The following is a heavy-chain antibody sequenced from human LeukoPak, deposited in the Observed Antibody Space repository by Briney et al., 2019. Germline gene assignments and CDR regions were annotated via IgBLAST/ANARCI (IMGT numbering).Heavy chain of an antibody. V-gene: IGHV3-23*01. CDR1: GFTFSSYA. J-gene: IGHJ4*02. D-gene: IGHD6-13*01. Sequence: PGGSLRLSCAASGFTFSSYAMSWVRQAPGKGLEWVSAISGSGGSTYYADSVKGRFTISRDNSKNTLYLQMNSLRAEDTAVYYCAESGAAGTNTFDYWGQGTLVTVSS. CDR2: ISGSGGST. CDR3: AESGAAGTNTFDY.